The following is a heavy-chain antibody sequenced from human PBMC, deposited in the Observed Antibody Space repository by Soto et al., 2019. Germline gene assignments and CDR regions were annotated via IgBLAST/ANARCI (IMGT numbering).Heavy chain of an antibody. CDR2: IYTTRSP. Sequence: PSETLSLTCTVSGDSVSKYYWNWIRQPAGKGLEWIGRIYTTRSPNYNPSLKSRVTMSVDTSKNQFSLKLNLSSVTAADTAVYYCASSPAYGDYANLDTWGQGTLVTVSS. CDR1: GDSVSKYY. D-gene: IGHD4-17*01. V-gene: IGHV4-4*07. J-gene: IGHJ5*02. CDR3: ASSPAYGDYANLDT.